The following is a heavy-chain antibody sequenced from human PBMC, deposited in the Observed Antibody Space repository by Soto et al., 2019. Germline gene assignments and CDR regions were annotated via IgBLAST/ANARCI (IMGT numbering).Heavy chain of an antibody. J-gene: IGHJ4*02. CDR1: GGTFSSYA. D-gene: IGHD5-12*01. V-gene: IGHV1-69*12. CDR3: VRVVAIPGYPDN. CDR2: IVPIVDTS. Sequence: QVQLVQSGAEVRQPASSVKVSCKTSGGTFSSYAISWVRQAPGQGLEWMGGIVPIVDTSTYAQKFQGRVTIPADESTSTVYMELSSLRSDDTVVYYCVRVVAIPGYPDNWGQGTLVTVSS.